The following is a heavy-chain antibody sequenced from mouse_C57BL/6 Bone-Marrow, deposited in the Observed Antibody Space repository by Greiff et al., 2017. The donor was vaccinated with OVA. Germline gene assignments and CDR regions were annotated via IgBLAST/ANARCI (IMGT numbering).Heavy chain of an antibody. J-gene: IGHJ2*01. CDR3: AREFLYFDY. CDR1: GYTFTSYW. CDR2: IDPSDSYT. Sequence: QVQLQQPGAELVMPGASVKLSCKASGYTFTSYWMHWVKQRPGQGLEWIGEIDPSDSYTNYTHKFKGKSTLTVDKSSSTAYMQLSSLTSEDSAVYYCAREFLYFDYWGKGTTLTVSS. V-gene: IGHV1-69*01.